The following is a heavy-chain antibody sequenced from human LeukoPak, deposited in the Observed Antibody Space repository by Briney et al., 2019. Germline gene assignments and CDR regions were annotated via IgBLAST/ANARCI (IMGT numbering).Heavy chain of an antibody. J-gene: IGHJ4*02. CDR1: GFSLSTRGMR. D-gene: IGHD2-21*02. CDR3: ARTPYCGGDCYVDY. CDR2: IDWDDDK. V-gene: IGHV2-70*04. Sequence: ESGPTLVNPTQTLTLTCTFSGFSLSTRGMRVSWIRQPPGKALEWLARIDWDDDKFYSTSLKTRLTISKDTSKNQVVLTMTNMDSVDTATYYCARTPYCGGDCYVDYWGQGTLVTVSS.